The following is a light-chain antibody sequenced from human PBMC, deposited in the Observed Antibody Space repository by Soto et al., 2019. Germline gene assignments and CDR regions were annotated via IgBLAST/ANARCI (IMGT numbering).Light chain of an antibody. Sequence: QSALTQPPSASGSPGQSVTISCTGTSSDVGGYNYVSWYQQHPGKVPKVMIYEVSKRPSGVPDRFSGSKSGNTASLTVSGLQDEDEADYYWSSYAGSNNPYVFGTGTKLTVL. CDR3: SSYAGSNNPYV. V-gene: IGLV2-8*01. CDR2: EVS. J-gene: IGLJ1*01. CDR1: SSDVGGYNY.